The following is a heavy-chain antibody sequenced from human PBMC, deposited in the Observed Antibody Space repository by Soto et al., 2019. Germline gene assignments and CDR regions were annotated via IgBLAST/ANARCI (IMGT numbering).Heavy chain of an antibody. J-gene: IGHJ4*02. CDR3: ARRPSSGYAYYFDY. V-gene: IGHV4-39*01. CDR1: DDSISSSTYY. D-gene: IGHD3-22*01. CDR2: IFYTGST. Sequence: TSETLSLTCSVSDDSISSSTYYWVWIRHPPGKGLEWLGYIFYTGSTYKNPSLKSRVTISADSSKNQFSVNLTSVTATDTAVYYCARRPSSGYAYYFDYWGQGILVTVSS.